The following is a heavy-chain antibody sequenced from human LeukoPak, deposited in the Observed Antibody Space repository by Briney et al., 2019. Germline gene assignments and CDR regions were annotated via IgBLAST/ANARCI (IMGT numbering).Heavy chain of an antibody. D-gene: IGHD3-10*01. CDR2: MNPNSGNT. J-gene: IGHJ6*04. CDR3: ARWAHSGVLDV. CDR1: GYTFTSYD. Sequence: ASVKVSCKASGYTFTSYDINWVRQATGQGLEWMGWMNPNSGNTGYAQKLQGRVTMTRNTSISTAYMELSNLRSEDKAVYYRARWAHSGVLDVWGKGTTVTVSS. V-gene: IGHV1-8*01.